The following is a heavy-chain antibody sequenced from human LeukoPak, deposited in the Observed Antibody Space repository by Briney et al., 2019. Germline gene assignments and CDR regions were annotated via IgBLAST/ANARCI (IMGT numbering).Heavy chain of an antibody. Sequence: PSETLSLTPVVSGGSCSGYYWSWIRQPPGKGLEWIGEIIHSGSTNYNPALKTRVTISVDTSTNQYSLKLSSVTAADTAVYYCARGERGYSRTQSYYNYGMDVCGKGTTVTVTS. CDR2: IIHSGST. J-gene: IGHJ6*04. CDR1: GGSCSGYY. D-gene: IGHD6-13*01. V-gene: IGHV4-34*01. CDR3: ARGERGYSRTQSYYNYGMDV.